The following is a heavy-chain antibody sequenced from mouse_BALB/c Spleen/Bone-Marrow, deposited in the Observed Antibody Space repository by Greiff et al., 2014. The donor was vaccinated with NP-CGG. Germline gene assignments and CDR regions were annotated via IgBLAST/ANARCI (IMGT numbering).Heavy chain of an antibody. J-gene: IGHJ2*01. CDR1: GYTFTSYW. D-gene: IGHD1-1*02. V-gene: IGHV1-87*01. CDR2: IYPGDGDT. Sequence: QVQLQQPGAELARPGASVKLSCKASGYTFTSYWMQWVKQRPGQGLEWIGAIYPGDGDTRYTQKFKGKATLTADKSSSTAYMQLSSLASEDSAVYYCASQGDYGSFDYWGQGTTLTVSP. CDR3: ASQGDYGSFDY.